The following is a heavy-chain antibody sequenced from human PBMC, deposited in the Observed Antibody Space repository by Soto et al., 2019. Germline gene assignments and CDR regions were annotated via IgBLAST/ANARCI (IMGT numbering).Heavy chain of an antibody. V-gene: IGHV3-23*01. CDR2: ISGSGGST. CDR3: AKERAWSGLSGLYFSGGSCRTDYYYYMDV. CDR1: GFTFSSYA. J-gene: IGHJ6*03. Sequence: PGGSLRLSCAASGFTFSSYAMSWVRQAPGKGLEWVSAISGSGGSTYYADSVKGRFTISRDNSKNTLYLQMNSLRAEDTAVYYCAKERAWSGLSGLYFSGGSCRTDYYYYMDVWGKGTTVTVSS. D-gene: IGHD2-15*01.